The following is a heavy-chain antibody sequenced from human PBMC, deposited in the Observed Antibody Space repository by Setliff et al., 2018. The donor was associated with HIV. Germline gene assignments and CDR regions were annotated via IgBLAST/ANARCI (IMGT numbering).Heavy chain of an antibody. CDR3: ATLLSYSSAWHY. J-gene: IGHJ4*02. Sequence: ASVKVSCKASGYTFTSYAMHWVRQAPGQRLEWMGWIHAGNGDTKYSQNFQGGVTITRDTSASTAYMELSSLRSEDTAVYYCATLLSYSSAWHYWGQGTLVTVS. V-gene: IGHV1-3*01. CDR2: IHAGNGDT. CDR1: GYTFTSYA. D-gene: IGHD6-25*01.